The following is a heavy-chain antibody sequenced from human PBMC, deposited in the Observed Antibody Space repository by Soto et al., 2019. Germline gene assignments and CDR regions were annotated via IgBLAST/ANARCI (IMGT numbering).Heavy chain of an antibody. V-gene: IGHV1-3*05. Sequence: QVQLVQSGAEEKKPGASVKVSCKASGYTFTNNAIHWVRQAPGQGLEWMGWINAGNGNSKSSQNCQGRVTITRDTSASTAYMELSSLRSEDTAVYYCARDQRGFGYWGQGTLVTVSS. CDR1: GYTFTNNA. CDR2: INAGNGNS. CDR3: ARDQRGFGY. J-gene: IGHJ4*02. D-gene: IGHD3-16*01.